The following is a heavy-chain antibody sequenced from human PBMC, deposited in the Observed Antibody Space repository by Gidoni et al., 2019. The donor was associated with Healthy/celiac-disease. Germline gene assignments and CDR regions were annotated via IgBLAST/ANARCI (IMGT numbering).Heavy chain of an antibody. J-gene: IGHJ4*02. D-gene: IGHD1-26*01. CDR1: GGTFSSYA. V-gene: IGHV1-69*01. Sequence: QVQLVQSGAEVKKPGSSVKVSCKASGGTFSSYAISWVRQAPGQGREWMGGIIPIFGTANYAPKFQGRVTITADESTSTASMELSSLRSEDTAVYYCASALSVGGVIDYWGQGTLVTVSS. CDR2: IIPIFGTA. CDR3: ASALSVGGVIDY.